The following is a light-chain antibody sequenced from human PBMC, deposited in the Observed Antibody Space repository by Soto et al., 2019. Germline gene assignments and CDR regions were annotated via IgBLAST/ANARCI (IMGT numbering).Light chain of an antibody. CDR3: LLYYGGTRI. CDR2: STD. CDR1: TGAVTSDFY. Sequence: QAVVTQEPSLTVSPGGTVTLTCASNTGAVTSDFYPSWSQQKPGQAPRSLIYSTDNRHSWTPDRYSGSLLGGKAALTLSSVQPEDEADYFCLLYYGGTRIFGGGTKLTVL. V-gene: IGLV7-43*01. J-gene: IGLJ2*01.